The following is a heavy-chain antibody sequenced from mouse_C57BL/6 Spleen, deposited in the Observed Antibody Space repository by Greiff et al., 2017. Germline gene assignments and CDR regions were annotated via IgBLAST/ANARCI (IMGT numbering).Heavy chain of an antibody. J-gene: IGHJ4*01. V-gene: IGHV7-3*01. CDR1: GFTFTDYY. CDR3: ARYGSSYDYAMDY. CDR2: IRNKANGYTT. Sequence: EVNLVESGGGLVQPGGSLSLSCAASGFTFTDYYMSWVRQPPGKALEWLGFIRNKANGYTTAYSASVKCRFTISRDNSHSILYLQMNALRAEDSATYYCARYGSSYDYAMDYWGQGTSVTVSS. D-gene: IGHD1-1*01.